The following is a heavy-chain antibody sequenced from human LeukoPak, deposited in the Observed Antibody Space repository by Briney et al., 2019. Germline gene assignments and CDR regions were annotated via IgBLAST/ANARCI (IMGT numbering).Heavy chain of an antibody. D-gene: IGHD2-2*01. J-gene: IGHJ4*02. CDR3: ARSRILGYCSSTSCRLYYFDY. CDR2: IVPIFGTA. V-gene: IGHV1-69*13. Sequence: GASVKVSCXASGGTFSSYAISWVRQAPGQGLEWMGGIVPIFGTANYAQKFQGRVTITADESTSTAYMELSSLRSEDTAVYYCARSRILGYCSSTSCRLYYFDYWGQGTLVTVSS. CDR1: GGTFSSYA.